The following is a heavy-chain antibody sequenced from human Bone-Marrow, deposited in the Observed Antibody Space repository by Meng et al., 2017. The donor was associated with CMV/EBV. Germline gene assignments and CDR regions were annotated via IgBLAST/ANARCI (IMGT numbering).Heavy chain of an antibody. CDR2: ISGSGGST. D-gene: IGHD6-13*01. V-gene: IGHV3-23*01. J-gene: IGHJ4*02. CDR1: GFTFSSYA. CDR3: AKLEYSSSWYLDY. Sequence: GESLKISCAASGFTFSSYAMHWVRQAPGKGLEWVSAISGSGGSTYYADSVKGRFTISRDNSKNTLYLQMNSLRAEDTAVYYCAKLEYSSSWYLDYWGQGTRVTGSS.